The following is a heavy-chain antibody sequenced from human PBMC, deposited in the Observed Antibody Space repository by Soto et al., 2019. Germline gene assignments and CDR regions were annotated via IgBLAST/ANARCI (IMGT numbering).Heavy chain of an antibody. D-gene: IGHD6-13*01. CDR2: ISSGGSTI. Sequence: EVQLVESGGGLAQPGGSLRLSCVASGFSFSDYEMNWVRQAPGKGLEWVAYISSGGSTIHYADSVRGRFTVSRDNARKPLYLQMNTLSVGDTALYYCARDRAAGGYWGQGTLVTVSS. J-gene: IGHJ4*02. CDR3: ARDRAAGGY. CDR1: GFSFSDYE. V-gene: IGHV3-48*03.